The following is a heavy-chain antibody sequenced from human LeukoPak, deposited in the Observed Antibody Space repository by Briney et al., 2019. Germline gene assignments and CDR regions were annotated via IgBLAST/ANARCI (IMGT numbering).Heavy chain of an antibody. D-gene: IGHD4-17*01. CDR3: ARSTTVTASLWGY. V-gene: IGHV3-7*01. CDR2: IKRDGSEE. J-gene: IGHJ4*02. CDR1: GFTFSSYW. Sequence: PGGSLRLSCAASGFTFSSYWMSWVRQAPGKGLEWVANIKRDGSEEYYVDSVKGRFTISRDNAKNSLYLQMNSLRAEDTAVYYCARSTTVTASLWGYWGQGTLVTVSS.